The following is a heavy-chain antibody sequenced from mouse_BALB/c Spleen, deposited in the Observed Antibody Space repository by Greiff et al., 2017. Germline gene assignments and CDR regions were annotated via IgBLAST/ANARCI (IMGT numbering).Heavy chain of an antibody. J-gene: IGHJ2*01. CDR2: ISSGGST. CDR1: GFTFSSYA. D-gene: IGHD2-14*01. CDR3: ASGPGTVYFDY. Sequence: EVKLVESGGGLVKPGGSLTLSCAASGFTFSSYAMSWVRQTPEKRLEWVASISSGGSTYYPDSVKGRFTISRENARNILYLQMSSLRSEDTAMYYCASGPGTVYFDYWGQGTTLTVSS. V-gene: IGHV5-6-5*01.